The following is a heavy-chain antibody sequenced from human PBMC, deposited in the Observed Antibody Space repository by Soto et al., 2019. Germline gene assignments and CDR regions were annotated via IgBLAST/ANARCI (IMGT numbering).Heavy chain of an antibody. Sequence: ASVKVSCKASGGTFSSYAISWVRQAPGQGLEWMGGIIPIFGTANYAQKFQGRVTITADESTSTAYMELSSLRSEDTAVYYCARDRNAGSSWPNWFDPWGQGTLVTVSS. D-gene: IGHD6-13*01. CDR2: IIPIFGTA. V-gene: IGHV1-69*13. CDR3: ARDRNAGSSWPNWFDP. J-gene: IGHJ5*02. CDR1: GGTFSSYA.